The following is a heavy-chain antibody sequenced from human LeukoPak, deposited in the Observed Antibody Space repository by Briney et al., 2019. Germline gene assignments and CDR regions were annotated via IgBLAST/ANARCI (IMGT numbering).Heavy chain of an antibody. CDR3: ARGGYTYGFDY. CDR2: IYYTGST. Sequence: TETLSLTCTVSGGSISSYYWSWIRQSPGKGLEWIGYIYYTGSTNYNPSFKSRVTISVDTSKNQFSLKVSSMTAADTAVYYCARGGYTYGFDYWGQGTLVTVSS. D-gene: IGHD5-18*01. V-gene: IGHV4-59*01. J-gene: IGHJ4*02. CDR1: GGSISSYY.